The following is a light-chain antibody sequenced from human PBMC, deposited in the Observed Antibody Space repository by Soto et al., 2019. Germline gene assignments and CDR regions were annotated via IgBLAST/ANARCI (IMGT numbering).Light chain of an antibody. Sequence: EIVLTQSPGTLSLSPGERGTLSCRANQSLGSAYLAWYQQKPGQAPRLLIHGASSRAAAIPDRFSGSGSGTDFTLTISNLEPEDFAVYYCPQYAASPFTFGPGTKVDAK. CDR3: PQYAASPFT. CDR2: GAS. J-gene: IGKJ3*01. V-gene: IGKV3-20*01. CDR1: QSLGSAY.